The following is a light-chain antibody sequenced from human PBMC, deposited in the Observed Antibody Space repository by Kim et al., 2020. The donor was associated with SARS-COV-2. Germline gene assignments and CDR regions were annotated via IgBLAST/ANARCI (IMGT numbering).Light chain of an antibody. CDR1: SGNSSYA. Sequence: ASVKLTCTRSSGNSSYASAWHQQQPEKGPRYLMKLNSDGSHSKGDGIPDRFSGSSSGAERYLTISSLQSEDEADYYCQTWGTGIGVFGGGTQLTVL. V-gene: IGLV4-69*01. CDR2: LNSDGSH. J-gene: IGLJ3*02. CDR3: QTWGTGIGV.